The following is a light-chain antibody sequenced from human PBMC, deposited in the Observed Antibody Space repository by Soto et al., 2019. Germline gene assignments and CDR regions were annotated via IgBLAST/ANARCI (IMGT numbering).Light chain of an antibody. CDR1: QSVLYSSNNKNC. CDR2: WAS. CDR3: QQCYNTPS. Sequence: DIVMTQSPDSLSVSLGERATINCKSSQSVLYSSNNKNCLAWYQQKPGQSPKLLIYWASTLESGVPDRCSGSGSGTDFTLTISSLQAEDGAVYYCQQCYNTPSFGPGTKVDI. J-gene: IGKJ3*01. V-gene: IGKV4-1*01.